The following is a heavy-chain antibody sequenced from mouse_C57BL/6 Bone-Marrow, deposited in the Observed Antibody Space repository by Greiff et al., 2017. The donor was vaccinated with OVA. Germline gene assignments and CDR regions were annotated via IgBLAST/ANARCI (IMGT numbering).Heavy chain of an antibody. J-gene: IGHJ1*03. CDR3: KGYDWYFDV. CDR2: IDPENGDT. CDR1: GFNIKDDY. Sequence: VQLKESGAELVRPGASVKLSCTASGFNIKDDYMHWVKQRPEQGLEWIGWIDPENGDTEYASKFQGKATITADTSSNTAYLQLSSLTSEDTAVYYCKGYDWYFDVWGTGTTVTVSS. V-gene: IGHV14-4*01. D-gene: IGHD3-1*01.